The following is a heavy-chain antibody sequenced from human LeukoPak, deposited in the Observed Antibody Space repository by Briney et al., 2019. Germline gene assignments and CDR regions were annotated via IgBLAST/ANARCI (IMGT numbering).Heavy chain of an antibody. CDR3: ARHNIVVVPAAIPSDAFDI. CDR1: EYTFTSYD. V-gene: IGHV1-8*01. Sequence: GASVKVSCKASEYTFTSYDINWVRQATGQGLEWMGWMNPNSGNTGYAQKFQGRVTMTRNTSISTAYMELSSLRSEDTAVYYCARHNIVVVPAAIPSDAFDIWGQGTMVTVSS. CDR2: MNPNSGNT. D-gene: IGHD2-2*01. J-gene: IGHJ3*02.